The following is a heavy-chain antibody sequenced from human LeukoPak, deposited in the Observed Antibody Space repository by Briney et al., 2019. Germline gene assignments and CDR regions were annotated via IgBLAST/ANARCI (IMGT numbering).Heavy chain of an antibody. CDR3: ARGLVSMVRGVRFDY. CDR1: GGSFSGYY. D-gene: IGHD3-10*01. V-gene: IGHV4-34*01. Sequence: SETLSLTCAVYGGSFSGYYWSWIRQPPGKGLEWIGEIKHSGSTNYNPSLKSRVTISVDTSKNQFSLKLSSVTAADTAVYYCARGLVSMVRGVRFDYWGQGTLVTVSS. CDR2: IKHSGST. J-gene: IGHJ4*02.